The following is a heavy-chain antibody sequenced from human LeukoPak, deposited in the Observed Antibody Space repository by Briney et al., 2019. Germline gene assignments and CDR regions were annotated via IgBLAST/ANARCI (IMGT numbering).Heavy chain of an antibody. V-gene: IGHV4-59*12. D-gene: IGHD3-22*01. CDR2: IYYSGST. J-gene: IGHJ4*02. Sequence: SETLSLACTVSGGSISSYYWSWIRQPPGKGLEWIGYIYYSGSTNYNPSLKSRVTISVDKSKNQFSLKLSSVTAADTAVYYCVRGVWLGTDYWGQGTLVTVSS. CDR1: GGSISSYY. CDR3: VRGVWLGTDY.